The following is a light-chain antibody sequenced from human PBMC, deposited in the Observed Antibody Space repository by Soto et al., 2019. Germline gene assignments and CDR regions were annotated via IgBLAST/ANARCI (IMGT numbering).Light chain of an antibody. CDR1: SSDVGSYNL. J-gene: IGLJ1*01. CDR2: DDN. CDR3: CVYAGNVVFDV. Sequence: QSALTQPASVSGSPGQSITISCTGTSSDVGSYNLVSWYQQHPGKVPKLLIYDDNQRPSGVSNRFSGSKSGNTASLTISGLQAEDEADYYCCVYAGNVVFDVFGTGTKVTVL. V-gene: IGLV2-23*01.